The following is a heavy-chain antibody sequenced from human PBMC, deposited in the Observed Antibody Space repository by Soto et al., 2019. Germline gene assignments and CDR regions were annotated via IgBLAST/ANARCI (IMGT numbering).Heavy chain of an antibody. D-gene: IGHD3-9*01. CDR2: IKEDGSEK. V-gene: IGHV3-7*02. J-gene: IGHJ4*02. CDR1: GFTFSSYW. CDR3: ARAIDYHLLPRSPAPPDY. Sequence: GGSLRLSCAASGFTFSSYWMSWVRQAPGKGLEWVANIKEDGSEKYYVDSVKGRFTISRDNAKNSLYLQMNSLRAEDTAVYYCARAIDYHLLPRSPAPPDYWGQGTLVTV.